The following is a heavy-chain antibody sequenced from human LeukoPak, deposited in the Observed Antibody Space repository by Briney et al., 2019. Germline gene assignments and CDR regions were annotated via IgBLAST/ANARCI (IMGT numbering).Heavy chain of an antibody. CDR2: THTSGSP. D-gene: IGHD2-2*01. J-gene: IGHJ5*02. V-gene: IGHV4-4*09. CDR3: ARATQRYCSGTTCFPYWFDT. Sequence: AETLSLTCTVSGGSMTHYFWNWIRQAPGKGLEWIGYTHTSGSPDYSRSLKSRVTISLDTSKNHFSLMLSSVTAADTAVYFCARATQRYCSGTTCFPYWFDTWGQGTLATVSS. CDR1: GGSMTHYF.